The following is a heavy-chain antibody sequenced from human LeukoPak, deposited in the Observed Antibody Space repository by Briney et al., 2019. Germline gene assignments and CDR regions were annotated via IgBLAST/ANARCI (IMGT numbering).Heavy chain of an antibody. CDR3: TKVTDWRTGFDY. J-gene: IGHJ4*02. D-gene: IGHD3-9*01. V-gene: IGHV3-9*01. CDR1: GFTFDCYG. Sequence: GRSLRLSCAASGFTFDCYGMYWVRQAPGKGLEWVSGITWNSDDMAYADSVKGRFTISRDNAKNCLYLQMNGLRVEDTALYYCTKVTDWRTGFDYWGQGTLVTVSS. CDR2: ITWNSDDM.